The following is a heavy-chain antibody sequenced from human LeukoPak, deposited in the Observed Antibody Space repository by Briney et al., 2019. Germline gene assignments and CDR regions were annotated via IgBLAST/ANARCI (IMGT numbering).Heavy chain of an antibody. Sequence: SQTLSLTCTVSGGSISSGDYYWSWIRQPPGKGLEWIGYIYYSGSTYYNPSLKSRVTISVDTSKNQFSLKLSSVTAADTAVYYCARDDIYCSGGSCSAPNWGQGTLVTVSS. CDR3: ARDDIYCSGGSCSAPN. D-gene: IGHD2-15*01. CDR2: IYYSGST. CDR1: GGSISSGDYY. J-gene: IGHJ4*02. V-gene: IGHV4-30-4*01.